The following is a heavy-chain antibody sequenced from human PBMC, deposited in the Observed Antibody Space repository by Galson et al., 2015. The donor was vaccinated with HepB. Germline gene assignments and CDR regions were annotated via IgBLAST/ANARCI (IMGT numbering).Heavy chain of an antibody. V-gene: IGHV3-30*04. Sequence: SLRLSCADSGFTFSSYAMHWVRQAPGKGLEWVAVISYDGSNKYYADSVKGRFTISRDNSKNTLYLQMNSLRAEDTAVYYCAREIQELLWFGELSDWGQGTLVTVSS. CDR2: ISYDGSNK. CDR3: AREIQELLWFGELSD. D-gene: IGHD3-10*01. J-gene: IGHJ4*02. CDR1: GFTFSSYA.